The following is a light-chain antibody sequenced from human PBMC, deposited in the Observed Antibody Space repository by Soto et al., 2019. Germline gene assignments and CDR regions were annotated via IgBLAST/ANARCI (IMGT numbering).Light chain of an antibody. CDR1: QSVSSY. V-gene: IGKV3-11*01. CDR3: QQRSNWSLT. Sequence: EIVLTQSPATLSLSPGERATLSCRASQSVSSYLAWYQQKPGQAPRLLIYDASNRATGIPARFSGSGSGTDFTLTISSLEPEYFAVYYCQQRSNWSLTLCXGTKLDIK. CDR2: DAS. J-gene: IGKJ4*01.